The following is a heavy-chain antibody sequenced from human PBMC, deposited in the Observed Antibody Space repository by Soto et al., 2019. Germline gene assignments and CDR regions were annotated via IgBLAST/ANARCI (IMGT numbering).Heavy chain of an antibody. CDR1: GGSISSGGYY. CDR2: IYYSGST. CDR3: ARARNPLTGTRRRNNWFDP. V-gene: IGHV4-31*03. J-gene: IGHJ5*02. D-gene: IGHD1-7*01. Sequence: QVQLQESGPGLVKPSQTLSLTCTVSGGSISSGGYYWSWIRQHPGKGLEWIGYIYYSGSTYYNPSLKSRVTISVDTSKNQFSLKLSSVTAADTAVYYCARARNPLTGTRRRNNWFDPWGQGTLVTVSS.